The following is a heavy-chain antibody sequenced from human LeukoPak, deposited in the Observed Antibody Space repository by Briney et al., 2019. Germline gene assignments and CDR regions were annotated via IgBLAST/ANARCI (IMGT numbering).Heavy chain of an antibody. Sequence: PGRSLRLSCAASGFTFSSYGMHWVRQAPGKGLEWVAVISYDGSNKYYADSVKGRFTISRDNSKNTLYLQMNSLRAEDTAVYYCARSIVGATKEDYWGQGTLVTVSS. CDR2: ISYDGSNK. CDR1: GFTFSSYG. CDR3: ARSIVGATKEDY. D-gene: IGHD1-26*01. J-gene: IGHJ4*02. V-gene: IGHV3-30*03.